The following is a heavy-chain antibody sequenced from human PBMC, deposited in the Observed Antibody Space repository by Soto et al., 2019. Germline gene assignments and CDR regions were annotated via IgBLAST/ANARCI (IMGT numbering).Heavy chain of an antibody. J-gene: IGHJ5*02. D-gene: IGHD4-4*01. V-gene: IGHV3-21*01. CDR1: GFTFSSYS. Sequence: EVQLVESGGGLVKPGGSLRLSCAASGFTFSSYSMNWVRQAPGKGLEWVSSISSSSSYIYYADSVKGRFTISRDNAKNSLYLQMNSLRAEDTAVYYCARDPGPVTNNWFDPWGQGTLVTVSS. CDR2: ISSSSSYI. CDR3: ARDPGPVTNNWFDP.